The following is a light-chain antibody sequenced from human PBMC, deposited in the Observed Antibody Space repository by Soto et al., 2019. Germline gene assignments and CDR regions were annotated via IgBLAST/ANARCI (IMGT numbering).Light chain of an antibody. CDR1: SSDVGAYNY. J-gene: IGLJ2*01. CDR2: EVN. CDR3: NSYTSSSTLA. Sequence: QSALTQHASVSGSPGQSITISCTGTSSDVGAYNYVSWYQQHPGKAPKLMIYEVNNRPSGVSNRFSGYKSGNTASLTISGLQAEDEADYYCNSYTSSSTLAFGGRTKLTVL. V-gene: IGLV2-14*01.